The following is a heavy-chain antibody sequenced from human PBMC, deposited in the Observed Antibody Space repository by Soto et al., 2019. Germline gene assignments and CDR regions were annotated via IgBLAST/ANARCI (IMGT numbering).Heavy chain of an antibody. D-gene: IGHD6-19*01. CDR3: ARRRIPIAVTGTLAH. CDR1: GGSISSSNW. Sequence: SETLSLTCAVSGGSISSSNWWSWVRQPPGKGLEWIGEINHSGSTNYNPSLKNRVTISVDTSKSQFSLKLRSVTAADTAVYYCARRRIPIAVTGTLAHWGQGALVTVSS. CDR2: INHSGST. J-gene: IGHJ5*02. V-gene: IGHV4-4*02.